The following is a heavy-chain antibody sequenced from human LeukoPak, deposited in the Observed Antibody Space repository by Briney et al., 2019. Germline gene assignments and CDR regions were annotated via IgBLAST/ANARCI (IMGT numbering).Heavy chain of an antibody. CDR1: GFTFSSSA. Sequence: PGGSLRLSCAASGFTFSSSAMSWVRQAPGKGLEWVANIKQDGSEKYYVDSVKGRFTISRDNAKNSLYLQMNSLRAEDTAVYYCARYGGYDDEGEYFDYWGQGTLVTVSS. V-gene: IGHV3-7*01. CDR2: IKQDGSEK. J-gene: IGHJ4*02. D-gene: IGHD5-12*01. CDR3: ARYGGYDDEGEYFDY.